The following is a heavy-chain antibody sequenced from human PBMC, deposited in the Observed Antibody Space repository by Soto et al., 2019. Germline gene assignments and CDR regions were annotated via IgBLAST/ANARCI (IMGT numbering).Heavy chain of an antibody. D-gene: IGHD3-22*01. Sequence: PSETLSLTCTVSGGSISNGGYYWSWIRQHPGKGLEWIGYIYYSGSTYYNPSLKSRVTISVDTSKNQFSLKLSSVTAADTAVYYCARDQDSSGYCDYWGQGTQVTVSS. J-gene: IGHJ4*02. V-gene: IGHV4-31*03. CDR1: GGSISNGGYY. CDR2: IYYSGST. CDR3: ARDQDSSGYCDY.